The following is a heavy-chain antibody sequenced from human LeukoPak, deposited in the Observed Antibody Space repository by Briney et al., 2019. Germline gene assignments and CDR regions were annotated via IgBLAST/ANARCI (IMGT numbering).Heavy chain of an antibody. D-gene: IGHD2-15*01. CDR3: ARDVGGGPFFDY. V-gene: IGHV4-59*01. CDR1: GGSMSSFY. J-gene: IGHJ4*02. Sequence: SETLSLTCTVSGGSMSSFYWGWIRQPPGKGLEWIGYIYYRGSTDYNPTLKSRVTISLDTSKNQFSLKLSSVTAADTAVYYCARDVGGGPFFDYWGQGTLVTVSS. CDR2: IYYRGST.